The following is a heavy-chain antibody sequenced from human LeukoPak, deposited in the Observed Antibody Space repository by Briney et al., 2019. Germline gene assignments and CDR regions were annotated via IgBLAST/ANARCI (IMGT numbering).Heavy chain of an antibody. V-gene: IGHV4-61*01. CDR1: GGSVSSGSYY. D-gene: IGHD5-18*01. CDR3: ARVSGYSYGNSYYYYYGMDV. CDR2: IYYSGNT. Sequence: SETLSLTCTVSGGSVSSGSYYWSWIRQPPGKGLEWIGYIYYSGNTNYNPSLKSRVTISVDTSKNQFSLKLSSVTAADTAVYYCARVSGYSYGNSYYYYYGMDVWGQGTTVTVSS. J-gene: IGHJ6*02.